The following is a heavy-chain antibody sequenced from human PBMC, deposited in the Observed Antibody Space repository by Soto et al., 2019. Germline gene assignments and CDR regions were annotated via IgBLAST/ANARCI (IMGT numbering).Heavy chain of an antibody. CDR3: TIPTPDTPMGTNYYYFAMDV. CDR2: IKSKFDGGST. J-gene: IGHJ6*02. Sequence: DVQLLESGGGLVEPGGSLRLSCAVSGFSVTDAWMNWVRQVPGKGLAWVGRIKSKFDGGSTDYAAPVKGRFTISKDDSKNTLYLQMSSLKTEDTAVYYCTIPTPDTPMGTNYYYFAMDVWGPGTTVSVSS. V-gene: IGHV3-15*07. D-gene: IGHD5-18*01. CDR1: GFSVTDAW.